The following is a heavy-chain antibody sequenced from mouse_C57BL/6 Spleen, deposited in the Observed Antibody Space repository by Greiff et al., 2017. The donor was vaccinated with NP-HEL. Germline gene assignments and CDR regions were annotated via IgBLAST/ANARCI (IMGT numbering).Heavy chain of an antibody. CDR1: GYSITSGYY. Sequence: EVKLQESGPGLVKPSQSLSLTCSVTGYSITSGYYWNWIRQFPGNKLEWMGYISYDGSNNYNPSLKIRISITRDTSKNQFFLKLNSVTTEDTATYYCAILNYYGSSPVFDYWGQGTTLTVSS. J-gene: IGHJ2*01. D-gene: IGHD1-1*01. CDR3: AILNYYGSSPVFDY. CDR2: ISYDGSN. V-gene: IGHV3-6*01.